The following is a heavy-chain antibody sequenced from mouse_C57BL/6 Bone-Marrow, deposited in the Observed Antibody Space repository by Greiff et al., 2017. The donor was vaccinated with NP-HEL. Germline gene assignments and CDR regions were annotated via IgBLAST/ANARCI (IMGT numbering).Heavy chain of an antibody. CDR2: IYPGDGDT. V-gene: IGHV1-82*01. CDR3: AREWDSSGPFAY. J-gene: IGHJ3*01. CDR1: GYAFSSSW. Sequence: VQLQQSGPELVKPGASVKISCKASGYAFSSSWMNWVKQRPGQGLEWIGRIYPGDGDTNYNGKFKGKATLTAAKSSSTAYMQLSSLTSEDAAVYCCAREWDSSGPFAYWGQGTLVTVSA. D-gene: IGHD3-2*02.